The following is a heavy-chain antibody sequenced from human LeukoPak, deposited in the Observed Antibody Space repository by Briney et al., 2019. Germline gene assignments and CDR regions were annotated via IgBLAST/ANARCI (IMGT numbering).Heavy chain of an antibody. Sequence: PGGSLRLSCAASGFTFSSYAMSWVRQAPGKSLEWVSVIWGSGAKIYYAYSVKGRFTISRDNSKNTVYLQLYSLISDDTALYYCAKDRLPDSGYDIDSWGQGTLVTVSS. CDR3: AKDRLPDSGYDIDS. J-gene: IGHJ4*02. CDR2: IWGSGAKI. V-gene: IGHV3-23*01. CDR1: GFTFSSYA. D-gene: IGHD5-12*01.